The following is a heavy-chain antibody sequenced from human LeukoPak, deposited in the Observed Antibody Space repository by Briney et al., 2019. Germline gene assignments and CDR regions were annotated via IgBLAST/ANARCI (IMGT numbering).Heavy chain of an antibody. J-gene: IGHJ4*02. D-gene: IGHD6-13*01. CDR3: ARDGSTAAAGTRDY. V-gene: IGHV3-30*04. Sequence: GGSLRLSCAASEFTFTRFTMDCVRQAPGKGQEWVAVISYDGRNKYYADSVKGRFTISRDNSKNTLYLQMNSLRPEDTAVYYSARDGSTAAAGTRDYWGQGTLVTVFS. CDR1: EFTFTRFT. CDR2: ISYDGRNK.